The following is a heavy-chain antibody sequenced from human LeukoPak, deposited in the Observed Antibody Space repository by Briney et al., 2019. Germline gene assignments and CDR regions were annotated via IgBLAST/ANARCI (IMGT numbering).Heavy chain of an antibody. Sequence: GASVKVSCKASGYSFTDYYMHWVRQAPGQGLEWMGWINLNSGDIKSAQKFQGRVTMTRDTSITTVYMEVSWLTSDDTAIYYCARAARLHGGPYLIGPWGQGTLVTVSS. CDR2: INLNSGDI. CDR3: ARAARLHGGPYLIGP. D-gene: IGHD6-6*01. J-gene: IGHJ5*02. V-gene: IGHV1-2*02. CDR1: GYSFTDYY.